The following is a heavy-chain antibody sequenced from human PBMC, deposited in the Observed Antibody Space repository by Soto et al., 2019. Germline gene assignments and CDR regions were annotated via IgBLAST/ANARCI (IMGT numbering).Heavy chain of an antibody. CDR3: AKDGGGDCSGGSCYQPSEYYYYGMDV. J-gene: IGHJ6*02. D-gene: IGHD2-15*01. V-gene: IGHV3-9*01. CDR2: ISWNSGSI. CDR1: GFTFDDYA. Sequence: GGSLRLSCAASGFTFDDYAMHWVRQAPGKGLEWVSGISWNSGSISYADSVKGRFTISRDNAKNSLYLQMNSLRAEDTALYYCAKDGGGDCSGGSCYQPSEYYYYGMDVWGQGTTVTVSS.